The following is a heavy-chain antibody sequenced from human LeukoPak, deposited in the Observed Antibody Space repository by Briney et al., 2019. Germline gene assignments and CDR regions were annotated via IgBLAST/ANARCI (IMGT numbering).Heavy chain of an antibody. D-gene: IGHD6-19*01. CDR1: GGSFSGYY. CDR2: INHSGST. CDR3: ARDRMWGIAVAGTRYFDY. V-gene: IGHV4-34*01. J-gene: IGHJ4*02. Sequence: SETLSLTCAVYGGSFSGYYWSWIRQPPGKGLEWIGEINHSGSTNYNPSLKSRVTISVDTSKNQFSLKLNSVTAADTAGYYCARDRMWGIAVAGTRYFDYWGQGTLVTVSS.